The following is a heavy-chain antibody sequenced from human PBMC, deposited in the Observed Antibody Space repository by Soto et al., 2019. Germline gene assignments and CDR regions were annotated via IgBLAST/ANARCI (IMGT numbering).Heavy chain of an antibody. J-gene: IGHJ5*02. CDR2: ISSSGSTI. CDR3: LKSSGWYKGWLDP. V-gene: IGHV3-48*03. D-gene: IGHD6-19*01. Sequence: EVQLVESGGGLVQPGGSLRLSCAASGFTFSSYEMNWVRQAPGKGLEWVSYISSSGSTIHYADSVKGRFTISRDNAKNSLYLQMNSLRSEDTAVYYCLKSSGWYKGWLDPWGQGTQVTVSS. CDR1: GFTFSSYE.